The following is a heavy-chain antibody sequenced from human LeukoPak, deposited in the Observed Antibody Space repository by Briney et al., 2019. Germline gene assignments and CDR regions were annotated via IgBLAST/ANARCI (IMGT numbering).Heavy chain of an antibody. J-gene: IGHJ4*02. D-gene: IGHD3-10*01. Sequence: NPSETLSLTCAVYGGSFSGYYWSWIRQPPGKGLEWIGEINHSGSTNYNPSLKSRVTISVDTSKNQFPLKLSSVTAADTAVYYCARGGRKWRKLLWFGELGPRDYWGQGTLVTVSS. CDR3: ARGGRKWRKLLWFGELGPRDY. CDR1: GGSFSGYY. V-gene: IGHV4-34*01. CDR2: INHSGST.